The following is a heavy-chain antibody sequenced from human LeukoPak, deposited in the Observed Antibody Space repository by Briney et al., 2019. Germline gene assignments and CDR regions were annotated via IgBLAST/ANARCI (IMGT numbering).Heavy chain of an antibody. CDR2: IKQDGSEK. CDR1: GFTFSSYW. Sequence: GGSLRLSCAAAGFTFSSYWMSWVRQAPGKGLEWVANIKQDGSEKYYVDSVKGRFTISRDNAKNSLYLQMNSLRAEDTAVYYCARFALGPIAVAPYFDYWGQGTLVTVSS. CDR3: ARFALGPIAVAPYFDY. J-gene: IGHJ4*02. D-gene: IGHD6-19*01. V-gene: IGHV3-7*01.